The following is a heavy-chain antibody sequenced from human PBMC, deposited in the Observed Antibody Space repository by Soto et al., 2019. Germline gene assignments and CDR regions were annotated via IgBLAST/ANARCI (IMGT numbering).Heavy chain of an antibody. J-gene: IGHJ6*02. CDR1: GGSISSGDYY. V-gene: IGHV4-30-4*01. D-gene: IGHD3-22*01. CDR2: IYYSGST. Sequence: PSETLSLTCTVSGGSISSGDYYWSWIRQPPGKGLEWIGYIYYSGSTYYNPSLKSRVTISVDTSKNQFSLKLSSVTAADTAVYYCARGYMYYDSSGYSPSYGMDVWGQGTTVTVSS. CDR3: ARGYMYYDSSGYSPSYGMDV.